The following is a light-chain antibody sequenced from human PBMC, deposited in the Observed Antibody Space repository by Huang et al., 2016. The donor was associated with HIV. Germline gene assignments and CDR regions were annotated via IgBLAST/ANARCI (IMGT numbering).Light chain of an antibody. Sequence: DIVMTQSPDSLAVSLGERATIKCRSSQSVLYSSNNKNYLVWFQQKPGQAPRLLSYWASSRESGVPDRFSGSGSGTDFTLTISSLEAEDAAVYYCQQYYSIPQTFGQGTKVEI. V-gene: IGKV4-1*01. J-gene: IGKJ1*01. CDR2: WAS. CDR1: QSVLYSSNNKNY. CDR3: QQYYSIPQT.